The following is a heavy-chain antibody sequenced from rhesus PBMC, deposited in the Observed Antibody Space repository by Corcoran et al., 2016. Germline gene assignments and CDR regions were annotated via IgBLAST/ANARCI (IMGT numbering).Heavy chain of an antibody. CDR1: GGSFGSSH. CDR2: IYGGGRTT. V-gene: IGHV4-169*01. CDR3: ARIGNYNFDF. D-gene: IGHD1-44*01. Sequence: QLQLQESGPGLVKPSETLSVTCSVSGGSFGSSHWSWIRQAPGKGLEWMGYIYGGGRTTNYHPSLKSRVTLSVDTSKNQFSRKLNSVTAADTAVYYCARIGNYNFDFWGQGLLVTVSS. J-gene: IGHJ4*01.